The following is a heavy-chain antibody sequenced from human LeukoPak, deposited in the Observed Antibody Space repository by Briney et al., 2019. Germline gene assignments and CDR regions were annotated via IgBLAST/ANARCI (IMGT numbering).Heavy chain of an antibody. CDR2: ISNSGDST. J-gene: IGHJ4*02. D-gene: IGHD2-15*01. CDR1: GFTFSGYA. CDR3: AKGCLAPGPTYDY. Sequence: PGGSLRLSCAASGFTFSGYAMGWVRQAPGKGPEWVSAISNSGDSTHYADSVKGRFTISRDNSKNTLHLQMNSLRGEDTAVYYCAKGCLAPGPTYDYWGQGALVTVSS. V-gene: IGHV3-23*01.